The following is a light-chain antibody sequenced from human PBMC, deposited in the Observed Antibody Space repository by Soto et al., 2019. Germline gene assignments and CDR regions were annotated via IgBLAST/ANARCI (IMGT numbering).Light chain of an antibody. CDR3: HQYDSSPFWT. CDR2: GAS. J-gene: IGKJ1*01. CDR1: QSVSGNY. V-gene: IGKV3-20*01. Sequence: EIVLTQSPGTLSLSPGEGATLSCRASQSVSGNYLAWYQQKPGQAPRLLMFGASNRATGIPDRFSGSGSGTDVTLTISRLEPEDFAVYYCHQYDSSPFWTFGQGTKVEVK.